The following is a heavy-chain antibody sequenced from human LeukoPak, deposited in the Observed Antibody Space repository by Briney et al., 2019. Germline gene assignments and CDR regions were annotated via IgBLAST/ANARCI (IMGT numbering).Heavy chain of an antibody. J-gene: IGHJ4*02. D-gene: IGHD2-2*01. V-gene: IGHV3-21*01. CDR2: ISSSSSYI. Sequence: PGGSLRLSCAASGFTFSSYSMNWVRQAPGKGLEWVSSISSSSSYIYYADSVKGRFTISRDNAKNSLYLQMNSLRAEDTAVYYCARGEQDIVVSRGVYWGQGTLVTVSS. CDR1: GFTFSSYS. CDR3: ARGEQDIVVSRGVY.